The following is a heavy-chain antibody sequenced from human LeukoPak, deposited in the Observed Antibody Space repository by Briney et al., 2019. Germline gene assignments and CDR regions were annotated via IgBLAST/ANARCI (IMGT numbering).Heavy chain of an antibody. V-gene: IGHV4-39*01. J-gene: IGHJ4*02. D-gene: IGHD3-3*01. Sequence: SETLSLTCTVSGGSISSSSYYWGWIRQPPGKGLEWIGSIYYSGSTYYNPSLKSRVTISVDTSKNQFSLKLSSVTAADTAVYYCARHEWPPWFDYWGQGTLVTVSS. CDR3: ARHEWPPWFDY. CDR1: GGSISSSSYY. CDR2: IYYSGST.